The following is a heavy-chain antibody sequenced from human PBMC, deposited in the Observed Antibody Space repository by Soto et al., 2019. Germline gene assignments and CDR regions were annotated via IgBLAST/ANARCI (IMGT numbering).Heavy chain of an antibody. CDR3: SRGGHCTDGVCSALDY. J-gene: IGHJ4*02. V-gene: IGHV4-59*08. D-gene: IGHD2-8*01. CDR2: IYYGGSA. CDR1: GGSISTYY. Sequence: PSETLSLTCTASGGSISTYYWSWIRQPPGKGLEWIGYIYYGGSANYNPSLESRVTISLDRSKKQFSLRLNSVTAADTAVYYCSRGGHCTDGVCSALDYWGQGTLVTVSS.